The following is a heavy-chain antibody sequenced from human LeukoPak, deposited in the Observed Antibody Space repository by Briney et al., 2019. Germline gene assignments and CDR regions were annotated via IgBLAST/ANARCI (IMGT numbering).Heavy chain of an antibody. CDR1: GFTFSSYG. CDR3: AKEIGGAAAGV. CDR2: ISYDGSNK. D-gene: IGHD6-13*01. V-gene: IGHV3-30*18. Sequence: GGSLRLSCAASGFTFSSYGMHWVRQAPGKGLEWVAVISYDGSNKYYADSVKGRFTISRDNSKNTLYLQMNSLRAEDTAVYYCAKEIGGAAAGVWGQGTTVTVSS. J-gene: IGHJ6*02.